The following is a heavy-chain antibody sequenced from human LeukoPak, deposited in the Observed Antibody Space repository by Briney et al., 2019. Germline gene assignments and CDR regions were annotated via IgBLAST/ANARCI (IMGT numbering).Heavy chain of an antibody. V-gene: IGHV3-15*01. D-gene: IGHD2/OR15-2a*01. J-gene: IGHJ4*02. Sequence: GGSLRLSCAASGFTFSNSWMLWVRQAPGRGLEWVGRIKRDIDDGTTDYAAPVKGRFTITRDDSENTLYLQMNSLKTEDTAVYYCTTDLPRSTSSSHDYWGQGTQVTVSS. CDR2: IKRDIDDGTT. CDR1: GFTFSNSW. CDR3: TTDLPRSTSSSHDY.